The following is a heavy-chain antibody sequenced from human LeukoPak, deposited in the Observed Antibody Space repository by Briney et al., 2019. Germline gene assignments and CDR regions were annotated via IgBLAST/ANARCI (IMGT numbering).Heavy chain of an antibody. CDR3: ARDFTRPLIAAAVTTDY. J-gene: IGHJ4*02. Sequence: ASVKVSCKASGYTFTGYYMHWVRQAPGQGLEWMGRINPNSGGTNYAQKFQGRVTMTRDTSISTAYMELSRLTSDDTAVYYCARDFTRPLIAAAVTTDYWGQGTLVTVSS. CDR1: GYTFTGYY. CDR2: INPNSGGT. V-gene: IGHV1-2*06. D-gene: IGHD6-13*01.